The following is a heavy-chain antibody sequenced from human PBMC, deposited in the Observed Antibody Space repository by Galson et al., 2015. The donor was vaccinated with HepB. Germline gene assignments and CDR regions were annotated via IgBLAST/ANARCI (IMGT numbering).Heavy chain of an antibody. Sequence: SLRLSCAASGFAFGAYAMHWVRQTPVKGLECVAYVSHDETKKHYAGSVQGRFTVSRDNSKDTLFLQMNSLRSGDTALYYCATVGWVMTPGFDVWGRGAMVTVSS. CDR3: ATVGWVMTPGFDV. CDR2: VSHDETKK. J-gene: IGHJ3*01. CDR1: GFAFGAYA. V-gene: IGHV3-30*06. D-gene: IGHD2-21*02.